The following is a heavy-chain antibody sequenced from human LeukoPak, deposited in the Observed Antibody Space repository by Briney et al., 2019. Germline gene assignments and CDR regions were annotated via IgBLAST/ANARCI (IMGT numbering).Heavy chain of an antibody. J-gene: IGHJ5*02. CDR2: IKQHESEK. Sequence: GGSLRLSCAASGFTFRSYWMTWVRQAPGKGLEWVANIKQHESEKYYVDSVKGRFTISRDNAKNSLYLQMNSLRAEDTAVYYCARGRSSKLYNWFDPWGQGTLVTVSS. CDR3: ARGRSSKLYNWFDP. D-gene: IGHD6-13*01. V-gene: IGHV3-7*01. CDR1: GFTFRSYW.